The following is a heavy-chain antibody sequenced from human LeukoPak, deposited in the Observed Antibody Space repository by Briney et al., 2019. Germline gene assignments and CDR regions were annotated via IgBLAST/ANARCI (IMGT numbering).Heavy chain of an antibody. CDR3: ARETLYYYDSSGYYHYRAFDI. D-gene: IGHD3-22*01. Sequence: ASVKVSCKTSGYTFTNLDINWLRQAPGQGLEWMGWMSPNSGDTGYAQKFQGRVSMTRDTSISTAYMELSSLRSEDTAVYYCARETLYYYDSSGYYHYRAFDIWGQGTMVTVSS. CDR1: GYTFTNLD. CDR2: MSPNSGDT. J-gene: IGHJ3*02. V-gene: IGHV1-8*01.